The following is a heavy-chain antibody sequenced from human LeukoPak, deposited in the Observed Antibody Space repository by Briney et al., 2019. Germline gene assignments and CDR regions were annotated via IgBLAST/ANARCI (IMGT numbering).Heavy chain of an antibody. CDR3: AKSERYCSSTSCYMKNYYGMDV. V-gene: IGHV3-30*18. Sequence: GGSLRLSCAASGFTFSSSAMSWVRQAPGKGLEWVAVISYDGSNKYYADSVKGRFTISRDNSKNTLYLQMNSLRAEDTAVYYCAKSERYCSSTSCYMKNYYGMDVWGQGTTVTVSS. D-gene: IGHD2-2*02. J-gene: IGHJ6*02. CDR1: GFTFSSSA. CDR2: ISYDGSNK.